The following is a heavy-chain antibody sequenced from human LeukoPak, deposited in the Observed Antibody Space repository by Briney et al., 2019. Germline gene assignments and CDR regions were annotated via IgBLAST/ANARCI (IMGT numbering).Heavy chain of an antibody. D-gene: IGHD3-22*01. Sequence: GGSLRLSCAASGFTFSSYSMNWVRQAPGKGLEWVSSIGSSSSYIYYADSVKGRFTISRDNAKNSLYLQMNSLRAEDTAVYYCARVGGSYYYDSSGYYHEGDAFDIWGQGTMVTVSS. CDR1: GFTFSSYS. V-gene: IGHV3-21*01. CDR2: IGSSSSYI. CDR3: ARVGGSYYYDSSGYYHEGDAFDI. J-gene: IGHJ3*02.